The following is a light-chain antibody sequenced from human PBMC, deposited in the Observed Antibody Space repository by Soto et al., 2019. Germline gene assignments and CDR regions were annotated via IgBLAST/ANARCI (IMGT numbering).Light chain of an antibody. J-gene: IGLJ1*01. V-gene: IGLV2-14*03. CDR3: CSYSGSSTYV. Sequence: QSVLTQPASVSGSPGQSITISCTGTSSDVGAYDYVSWYQQHPDKAPKLMIYEVSNRPSGVSNRFSGSKSVNTATMTISGLQADDEADYYCCSYSGSSTYVFGTGTKVTVL. CDR1: SSDVGAYDY. CDR2: EVS.